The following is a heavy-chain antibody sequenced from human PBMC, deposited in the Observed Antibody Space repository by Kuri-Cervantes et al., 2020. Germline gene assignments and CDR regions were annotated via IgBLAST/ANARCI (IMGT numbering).Heavy chain of an antibody. V-gene: IGHV3-11*01. CDR3: TKSAIRRNDY. CDR1: GFIFSDYY. Sequence: GGSLRLSCAASGFIFSDYYMSWIRQAPGKGLEWVSYISSGGRTIYYADSVKGRFTISRDNARNSLFLQVNSLRAEDTAVYYCTKSAIRRNDYWGQGTLVTVSS. CDR2: ISSGGRTI. J-gene: IGHJ4*02. D-gene: IGHD3-3*01.